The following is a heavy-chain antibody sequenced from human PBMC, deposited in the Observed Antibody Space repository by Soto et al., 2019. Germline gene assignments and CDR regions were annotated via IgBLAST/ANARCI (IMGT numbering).Heavy chain of an antibody. Sequence: PGWSLSLSCAASVFTFSSYGMHWVRQAPGKGLEWVAVISYDGSNKYYADSVKGRFTISRDNSKNTLYLQMNSLRAEDTAVYYCAKDRLAYCGGDCYSYFDYWGQGTLVTVSS. CDR2: ISYDGSNK. D-gene: IGHD2-21*02. J-gene: IGHJ4*02. CDR1: VFTFSSYG. V-gene: IGHV3-30*18. CDR3: AKDRLAYCGGDCYSYFDY.